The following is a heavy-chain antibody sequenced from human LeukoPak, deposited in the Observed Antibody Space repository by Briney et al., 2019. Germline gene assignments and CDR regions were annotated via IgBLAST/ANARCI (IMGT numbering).Heavy chain of an antibody. CDR1: GYTFTSNY. D-gene: IGHD6-19*01. Sequence: ASVKVSCKAFGYTFTSNYMHWVRQAPGQGPEWMGVISPSGGSTTYAQKFQGRVTLTRDMSTSTAFLELSSLTSDDTAIYYCARDVFLGAVAGRRADYWGQGTLVTVSS. J-gene: IGHJ4*02. CDR3: ARDVFLGAVAGRRADY. V-gene: IGHV1-46*01. CDR2: ISPSGGST.